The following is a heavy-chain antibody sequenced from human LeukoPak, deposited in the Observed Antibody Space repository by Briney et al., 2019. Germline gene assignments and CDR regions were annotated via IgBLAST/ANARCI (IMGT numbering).Heavy chain of an antibody. CDR3: ARLVPGDWYPPELPNYYFDY. D-gene: IGHD3/OR15-3a*01. J-gene: IGHJ4*02. V-gene: IGHV6-1*01. CDR2: TYYRSKWYT. Sequence: SQTLSLTCAISGDSVSSKSAAWNWIRQSPSRGLEWLGRTYYRSKWYTEFAPSVKSRITINPDTSKNQFSLQLKSVTPEDTAVYYCARLVPGDWYPPELPNYYFDYWGQGTLVTVSS. CDR1: GDSVSSKSAA.